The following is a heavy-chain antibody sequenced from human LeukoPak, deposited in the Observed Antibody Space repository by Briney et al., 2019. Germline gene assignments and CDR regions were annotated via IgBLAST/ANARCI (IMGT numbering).Heavy chain of an antibody. CDR1: GYSISSGYY. V-gene: IGHV4-38-2*02. D-gene: IGHD2-2*02. J-gene: IGHJ4*02. Sequence: TSETLSLTCTVSGYSISSGYYWGWIRQPPVKGLEWFGSIYHSGSTYYNPSLKSRVTISVDTSKNQFSLKLSSVTAADTAVYYCARALYCSSTSCYIGLDYWGQGTLVTVSS. CDR3: ARALYCSSTSCYIGLDY. CDR2: IYHSGST.